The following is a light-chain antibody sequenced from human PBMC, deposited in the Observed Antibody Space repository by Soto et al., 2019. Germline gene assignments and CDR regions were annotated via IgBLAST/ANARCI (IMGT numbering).Light chain of an antibody. V-gene: IGKV3-20*01. CDR2: GAS. Sequence: EIVLKQSPGTLSLSPGERATLSCRASQRVRSSYLAWYQQKPGQAPRLLIYGASSRATGIPDRFSGSGSGTDFNLTISRLEPEEFAVYYCHQYDSSPLTFGGGTKVEIK. CDR3: HQYDSSPLT. CDR1: QRVRSSY. J-gene: IGKJ4*01.